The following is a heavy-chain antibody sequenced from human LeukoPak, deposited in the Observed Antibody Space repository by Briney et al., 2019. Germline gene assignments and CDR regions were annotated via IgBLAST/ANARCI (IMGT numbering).Heavy chain of an antibody. CDR3: ASRALRYLDWLPNFDY. J-gene: IGHJ4*02. CDR2: ISAYNGNT. Sequence: ASVKVSCKASGYTFTSYGISWVRQAPGQGLEWMGWISAYNGNTNYAQKLQGRVTMTTDTSTSTAYMELRSLRSDDTAVYYCASRALRYLDWLPNFDYWGQGTLVTVSS. D-gene: IGHD3-9*01. V-gene: IGHV1-18*01. CDR1: GYTFTSYG.